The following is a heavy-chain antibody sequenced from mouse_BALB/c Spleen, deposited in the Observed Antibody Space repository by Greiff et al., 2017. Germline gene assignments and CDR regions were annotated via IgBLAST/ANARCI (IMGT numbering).Heavy chain of an antibody. CDR1: GFTFSSFG. Sequence: EVHLVESGGGLVQPGGSRKLSCAASGFTFSSFGMHWVRQAPEKGLEWVAYISSGSSTIYYADTVKGRFTISRDNPKNTLFLQMTSLRSEDTAMYYCARYYDHYYAMDYWGQGTSVTVSS. D-gene: IGHD2-4*01. V-gene: IGHV5-17*02. J-gene: IGHJ4*01. CDR3: ARYYDHYYAMDY. CDR2: ISSGSSTI.